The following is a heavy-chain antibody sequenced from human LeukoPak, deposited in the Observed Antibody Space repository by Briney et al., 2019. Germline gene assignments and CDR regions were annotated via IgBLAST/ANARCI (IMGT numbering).Heavy chain of an antibody. Sequence: GGSLRLSCAASGFTFSSYGIHWVRQAPGKGLEWVAVISYDGSNKYYADSVKGRFTISRDNSKNTLYLQMNSLRAEDTAVYYCAKDREAMVATLDYWGQGTLVTVSS. D-gene: IGHD5-12*01. V-gene: IGHV3-30*18. CDR2: ISYDGSNK. J-gene: IGHJ4*02. CDR1: GFTFSSYG. CDR3: AKDREAMVATLDY.